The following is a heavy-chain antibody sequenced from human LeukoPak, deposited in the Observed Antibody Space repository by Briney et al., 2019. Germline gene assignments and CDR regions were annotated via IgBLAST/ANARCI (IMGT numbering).Heavy chain of an antibody. Sequence: ASVKVSCKXSGYTFTGYYMHWVRQAPGQGLEWMGRINPNSGGTNYSQKFQGRVTMTRDTSISTAYMELSRLRSDDTAVYYCAREGFWSGYYTHNWFDPWGQGTLVTVSS. V-gene: IGHV1-2*06. CDR2: INPNSGGT. J-gene: IGHJ5*02. D-gene: IGHD3-3*01. CDR3: AREGFWSGYYTHNWFDP. CDR1: GYTFTGYY.